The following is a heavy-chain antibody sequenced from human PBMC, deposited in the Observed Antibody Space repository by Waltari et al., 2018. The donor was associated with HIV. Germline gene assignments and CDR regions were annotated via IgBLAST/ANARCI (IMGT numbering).Heavy chain of an antibody. CDR3: ARDQTMTRAFDI. V-gene: IGHV3-30*01. CDR1: GFTLSQYD. Sequence: QVQLVESGGGVVQPGRSLRLSCAASGFTLSQYDVHWVRQAPGKELEWVAVKSYDGSNKYYADSVKGRFTISRDNSKNTLYLQMNSLRAEDTAVYYCARDQTMTRAFDIWGQGTMVTVSS. J-gene: IGHJ3*02. D-gene: IGHD3-22*01. CDR2: KSYDGSNK.